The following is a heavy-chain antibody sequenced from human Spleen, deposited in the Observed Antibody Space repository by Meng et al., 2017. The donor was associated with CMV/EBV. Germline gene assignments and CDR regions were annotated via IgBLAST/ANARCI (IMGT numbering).Heavy chain of an antibody. CDR1: GFTFSNNA. CDR2: ISYDGRNN. J-gene: IGHJ4*02. Sequence: GESLKISCAASGFTFSNNAMHWVRQAPGKGLHWVAIISYDGRNNYYADSVKGRFTISRDNSKNTLYLQMNSVRPEDTAVYYCATPLSPYSSWCPRYWGQGTLVTVSS. D-gene: IGHD6-6*01. CDR3: ATPLSPYSSWCPRY. V-gene: IGHV3-30*04.